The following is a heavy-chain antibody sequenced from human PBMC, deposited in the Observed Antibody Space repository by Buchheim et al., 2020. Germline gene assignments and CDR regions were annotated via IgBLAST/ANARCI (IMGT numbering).Heavy chain of an antibody. J-gene: IGHJ4*02. CDR3: AWRYSSSSGFDY. CDR1: GYTFTSYY. CDR2: INPSGGST. D-gene: IGHD6-6*01. Sequence: QVRLVQSGAEVKKPGASVKLSCKASGYTFTSYYIHWVRQAPGQGVEWMGIINPSGGSTTYPQKFQGRFTMTRDTSTSTVYMELRSLKSEDTAVYYCAWRYSSSSGFDYWGQGTL. V-gene: IGHV1-46*01.